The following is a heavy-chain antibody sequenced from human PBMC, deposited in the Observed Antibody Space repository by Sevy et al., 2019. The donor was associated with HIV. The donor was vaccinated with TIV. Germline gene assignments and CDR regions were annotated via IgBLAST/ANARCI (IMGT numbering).Heavy chain of an antibody. CDR2: IYSGGST. D-gene: IGHD6-13*01. CDR3: ARDQAAAGTEGAFDI. V-gene: IGHV3-66*02. CDR1: GFTVSSNY. Sequence: GGSLRLSCAASGFTVSSNYMSWVRQAPGKGLEWVSVIYSGGSTYYADSVKGQFTISRDNSKNTLYLQMNSLRAEDTAVYYCARDQAAAGTEGAFDIWGQGTMVTVSS. J-gene: IGHJ3*02.